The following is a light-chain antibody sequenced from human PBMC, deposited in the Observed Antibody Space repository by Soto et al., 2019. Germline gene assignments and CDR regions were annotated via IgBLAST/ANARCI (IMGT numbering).Light chain of an antibody. CDR1: RSNIGSNP. CDR3: STCDDSLYGPV. V-gene: IGLV1-44*01. Sequence: QSVLTQPPSASGTPGQRVTISCSGGRSNIGSNPVNWYQQLPGTAPKLLIYTNNQRPSGVPDRFSGSKSGTSASLAISGLQSEDEADYYCSTCDDSLYGPVFGGGTKLTVL. CDR2: TNN. J-gene: IGLJ2*01.